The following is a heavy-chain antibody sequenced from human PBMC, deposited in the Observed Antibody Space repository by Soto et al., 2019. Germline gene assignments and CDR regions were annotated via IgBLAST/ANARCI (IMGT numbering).Heavy chain of an antibody. CDR1: GYTFTSYG. J-gene: IGHJ4*02. Sequence: GASVKVSCKASGYTFTSYGISWVRQAPGQGLEWMGWISAYNGNTNYAQKLQGRVTMTTDTSTSTAYMELRSLRSDDTAVYYCARDGTPYGVVVPAAPLIGWGQGHLVTVSS. CDR2: ISAYNGNT. V-gene: IGHV1-18*04. D-gene: IGHD2-2*01. CDR3: ARDGTPYGVVVPAAPLIG.